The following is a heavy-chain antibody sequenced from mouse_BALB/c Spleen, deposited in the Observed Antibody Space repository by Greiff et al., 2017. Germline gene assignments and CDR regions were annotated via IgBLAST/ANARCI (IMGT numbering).Heavy chain of an antibody. CDR1: GFTFSSYA. J-gene: IGHJ3*01. D-gene: IGHD5-1*01. V-gene: IGHV5-9-4*01. Sequence: EVKLMESGGGLVKPGGSLKLSCAASGFTFSSYAMSWVRQSPEKRLEWVAEISSGGSYTYYPDTVTGRFTISRDNAKNTLYLEMSSLRSEDTAMYYCARENYGVPEGLAYWGQGTLVTVSA. CDR2: ISSGGSYT. CDR3: ARENYGVPEGLAY.